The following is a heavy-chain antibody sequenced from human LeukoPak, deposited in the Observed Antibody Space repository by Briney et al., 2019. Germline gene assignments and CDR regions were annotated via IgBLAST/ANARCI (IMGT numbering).Heavy chain of an antibody. CDR3: VRRGFCSGDNCFSDAFDI. Sequence: GECLKISCKGSGFNYINYWIGWVRQVPGQGLEWMGSIYPGDSDTRYSPPFQGQVTISVDRSINTAYLQWSSLKASDTAMYYCVRRGFCSGDNCFSDAFDIWGQGTMVTVSS. V-gene: IGHV5-51*01. J-gene: IGHJ3*02. CDR1: GFNYINYW. D-gene: IGHD2-15*01. CDR2: IYPGDSDT.